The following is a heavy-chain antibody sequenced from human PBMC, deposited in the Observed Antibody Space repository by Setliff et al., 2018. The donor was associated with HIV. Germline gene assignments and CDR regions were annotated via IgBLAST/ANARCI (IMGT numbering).Heavy chain of an antibody. Sequence: SETLSLTCTVSGGSISSSNYYWGWIRQSPGKGLEWIGSVFYSGNTYYNPSLKTRVTISVNTYRNQFSLTLRSVTAADTAVYYCARDTLTMVRGVMFVPTESYLGMDVWGQGTTVTVSS. CDR2: VFYSGNT. D-gene: IGHD3-10*01. CDR1: GGSISSSNYY. CDR3: ARDTLTMVRGVMFVPTESYLGMDV. V-gene: IGHV4-39*07. J-gene: IGHJ6*02.